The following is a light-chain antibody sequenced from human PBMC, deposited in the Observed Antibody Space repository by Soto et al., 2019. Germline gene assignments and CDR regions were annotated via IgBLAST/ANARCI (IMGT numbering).Light chain of an antibody. J-gene: IGKJ4*01. V-gene: IGKV4-1*01. CDR3: QQYYTNPFT. CDR2: WAS. CDR1: QSVLYSTNNKNY. Sequence: DFVMTQSPDSLAVSLGERATINCKSSQSVLYSTNNKNYLAWYQQKPGQPPKLLIYWASTRESGVPDRFSGSGSGTDFPLTISSLQAEDVALYFCQQYYTNPFTFGGGTKVEIK.